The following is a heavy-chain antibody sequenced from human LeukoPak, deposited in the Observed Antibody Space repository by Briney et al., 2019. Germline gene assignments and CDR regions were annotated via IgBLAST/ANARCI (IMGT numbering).Heavy chain of an antibody. J-gene: IGHJ4*02. D-gene: IGHD3-22*01. CDR3: AREDYDSSGYFY. V-gene: IGHV3-66*01. Sequence: PGGSLRLSCAASGFTVSSSYMSWVRQAPGKGLEWVSVIYSGGSTYYADSVKGRFTISRDNSKNTLYLQMNSLRAEDTAVYHCAREDYDSSGYFYWGQGTLVTVSS. CDR2: IYSGGST. CDR1: GFTVSSSY.